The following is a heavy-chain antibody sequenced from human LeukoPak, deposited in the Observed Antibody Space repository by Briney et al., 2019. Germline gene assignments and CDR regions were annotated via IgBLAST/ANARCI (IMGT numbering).Heavy chain of an antibody. D-gene: IGHD3-3*01. CDR2: IYTSGST. CDR3: AGEDFGVVIPYFDY. J-gene: IGHJ4*02. V-gene: IGHV4-4*07. Sequence: SETLSLTCTVSGGSISSYYWSWIRQPAGKGLEWIGRIYTSGSTNYNPSLKSRVTMSVDTSKNQFSLKLSSVTAADTAVYYCAGEDFGVVIPYFDYWGQGTLVTVSS. CDR1: GGSISSYY.